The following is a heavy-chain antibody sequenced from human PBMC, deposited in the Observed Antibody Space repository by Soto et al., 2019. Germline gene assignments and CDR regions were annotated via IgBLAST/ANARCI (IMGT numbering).Heavy chain of an antibody. V-gene: IGHV3-13*01. CDR2: IGTAGDT. Sequence: EVQLVESGGGLVQPGGSLRLSCAASGFTFSSYDMHWVRQATGKGLEWVSAIGTAGDTYYPGSVKGRFTISRENAKNSLYLQMNSLRAEDTAVYYCARASVRGSLYCDSSGDAFDIWGQGTMVTVSS. D-gene: IGHD3-22*01. CDR1: GFTFSSYD. CDR3: ARASVRGSLYCDSSGDAFDI. J-gene: IGHJ3*02.